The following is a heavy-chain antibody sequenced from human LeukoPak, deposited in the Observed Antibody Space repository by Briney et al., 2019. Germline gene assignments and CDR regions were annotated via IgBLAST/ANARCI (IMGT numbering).Heavy chain of an antibody. CDR1: GFTFSSYE. J-gene: IGHJ1*01. CDR2: ISSSGSTI. V-gene: IGHV3-48*03. Sequence: PGGSLRLSCAASGFTFSSYEMNWVRQAPGKGLEWVSYISSSGSTIYYADSVKGRFTISRDNAKNSLYLQMNSLRAEDTAVYYCARMSLYISSWSTVSRYFQHWGQGTLVTVSS. D-gene: IGHD6-13*01. CDR3: ARMSLYISSWSTVSRYFQH.